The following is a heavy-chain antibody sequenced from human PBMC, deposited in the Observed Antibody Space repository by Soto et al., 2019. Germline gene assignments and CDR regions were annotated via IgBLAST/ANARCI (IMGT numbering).Heavy chain of an antibody. CDR1: GFTFSRYS. CDR2: IDSSSKTI. J-gene: IGHJ4*02. Sequence: EVQLVESGGGLVQPGGSLRVSCAASGFTFSRYSMNWVRQAPGKGLEWLSYIDSSSKTIYYADSVKGRFIISRDNAKNSLYLQINLLRDEDTAVYQCARGGVATIFGDSWGQGTLVTVST. V-gene: IGHV3-48*02. CDR3: ARGGVATIFGDS. D-gene: IGHD5-12*01.